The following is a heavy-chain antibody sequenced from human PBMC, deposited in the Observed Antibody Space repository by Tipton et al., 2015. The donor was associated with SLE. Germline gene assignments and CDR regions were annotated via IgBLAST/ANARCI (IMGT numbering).Heavy chain of an antibody. Sequence: TLSLTCAVYGGSFSGYYWSWIRQPPGKGLEWIGEINHSGSTNYNPSLKSRVTISVDTSKNQFSLKLSSVTAADTAVYYCARVRGSGIVVVHSYYFDYWGQGTLVTVSS. V-gene: IGHV4-34*01. CDR3: ARVRGSGIVVVHSYYFDY. J-gene: IGHJ4*02. CDR1: GGSFSGYY. CDR2: INHSGST. D-gene: IGHD3-22*01.